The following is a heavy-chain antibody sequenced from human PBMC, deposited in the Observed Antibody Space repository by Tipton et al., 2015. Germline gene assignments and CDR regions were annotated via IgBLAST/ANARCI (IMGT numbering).Heavy chain of an antibody. D-gene: IGHD5/OR15-5a*01. CDR3: AKVSTFLNWFDP. Sequence: TLSLTCTVSGGSISGYYWSWIRQHPGKGLEWIGYIYFTGSTYYNPSLKSRVTISVDTSKNQFSLKLSSVTAADTAVYYCAKVSTFLNWFDPWGQGTLVTVSS. CDR1: GGSISGYY. V-gene: IGHV4-31*03. CDR2: IYFTGST. J-gene: IGHJ5*02.